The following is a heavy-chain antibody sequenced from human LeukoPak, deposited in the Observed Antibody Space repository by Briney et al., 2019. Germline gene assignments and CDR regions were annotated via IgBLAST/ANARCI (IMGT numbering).Heavy chain of an antibody. J-gene: IGHJ5*02. D-gene: IGHD3-10*01. CDR1: GYTFTSYG. CDR2: INTYNGNT. Sequence: GASVKVSCKASGYTFTSYGISWVRQAPGQGLEWMGWINTYNGNTNYAQKLQGRVTMTTDTSTNTAYMELRSLRSDDTAVYYCVRAYGSGLNWFDPWGQGTLVTVSS. CDR3: VRAYGSGLNWFDP. V-gene: IGHV1-18*01.